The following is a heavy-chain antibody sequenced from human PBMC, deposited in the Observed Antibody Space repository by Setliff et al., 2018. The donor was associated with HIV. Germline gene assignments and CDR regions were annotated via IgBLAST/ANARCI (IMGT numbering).Heavy chain of an antibody. J-gene: IGHJ6*03. CDR2: INAGNGNT. CDR1: GYTFTTYA. V-gene: IGHV1-3*01. D-gene: IGHD1-26*01. CDR3: ARAGRSGSYNHYYYYYMDV. Sequence: GASVKVSCKASGYTFTTYAIHWVRQAPGQRLEFMGWINAGNGNTKYSQRFQGRVTITIDTSASTVYMELSSLRSEDTAVYYCARAGRSGSYNHYYYYYMDVWGKGTTVTVSS.